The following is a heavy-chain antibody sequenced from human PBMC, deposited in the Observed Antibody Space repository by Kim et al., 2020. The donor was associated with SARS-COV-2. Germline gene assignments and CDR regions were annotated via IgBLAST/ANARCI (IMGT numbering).Heavy chain of an antibody. Sequence: GGSLRLSCAASGFTFSSYGMHWVRQAPGKGLEWVAVIWYDGSNKYYADSVKGRFTISRDNSKNTLYLQMNSLRAEDTAVYYCARDYEDYYDSSGRIDYWGQGTLVTVSS. CDR2: IWYDGSNK. CDR1: GFTFSSYG. J-gene: IGHJ4*02. CDR3: ARDYEDYYDSSGRIDY. D-gene: IGHD3-22*01. V-gene: IGHV3-33*01.